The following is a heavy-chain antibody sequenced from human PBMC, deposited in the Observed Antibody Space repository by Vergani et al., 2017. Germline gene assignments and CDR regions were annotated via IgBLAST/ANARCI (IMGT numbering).Heavy chain of an antibody. CDR1: GFTFSSYA. D-gene: IGHD2-15*01. CDR3: AKWDIVVVVAPRAFDI. Sequence: EVQLLESGGGLVQPGGSLRLSCAASGFTFSSYAMSWVRQAPGKGLEWVSAISGSGGSTYYADSVKGRFTISRDNSKNTLYLQMNSLRAEDTAVYYCAKWDIVVVVAPRAFDIWGQGTTVTVSS. CDR2: ISGSGGST. V-gene: IGHV3-23*01. J-gene: IGHJ3*02.